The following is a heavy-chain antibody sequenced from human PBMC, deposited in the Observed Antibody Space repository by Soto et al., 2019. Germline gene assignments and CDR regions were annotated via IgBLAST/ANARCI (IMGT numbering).Heavy chain of an antibody. CDR1: GGSISSGGYY. V-gene: IGHV4-31*03. Sequence: SETLSLTCTVSGGSISSGGYYWSWIRQHPGKGLEWIGYIYYSGSTYYNPSLKSRVTISVDTSKNQFSLKLSSVTAADTAVYYCARAFLVTTLSRYFDLWGRGTLVTVSS. CDR3: ARAFLVTTLSRYFDL. J-gene: IGHJ2*01. CDR2: IYYSGST. D-gene: IGHD2-21*02.